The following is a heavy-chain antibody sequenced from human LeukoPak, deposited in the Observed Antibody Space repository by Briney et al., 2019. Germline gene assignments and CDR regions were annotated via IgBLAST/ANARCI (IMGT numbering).Heavy chain of an antibody. V-gene: IGHV4-59*01. CDR2: IYYSGST. CDR1: GGSISSYY. J-gene: IGHJ4*02. D-gene: IGHD5-18*01. CDR3: ARGGGYSYGYSFFDY. Sequence: SETLSLTCTVSGGSISSYYWSWIRQPPGKGLEWIGYIYYSGSTNYNPSLKSRVAISVDTSKNQFSLKLSSVTAADTAVYYCARGGGYSYGYSFFDYWGQGTLVTVSS.